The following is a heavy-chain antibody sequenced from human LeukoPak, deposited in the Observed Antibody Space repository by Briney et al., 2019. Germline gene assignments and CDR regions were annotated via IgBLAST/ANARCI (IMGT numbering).Heavy chain of an antibody. V-gene: IGHV1-18*01. J-gene: IGHJ6*03. Sequence: GASVKVSCKASLYTLLSQGISWVGQAPAHPLEGIGLICVYNGNPNYAQKLQGRVTMTTDTSTSTAYMELRSLRSDDTAVYYCARDSYSSSWYESYYYYMDVWGKGTTVTVSS. CDR2: ICVYNGNP. CDR1: LYTLLSQG. CDR3: ARDSYSSSWYESYYYYMDV. D-gene: IGHD6-13*01.